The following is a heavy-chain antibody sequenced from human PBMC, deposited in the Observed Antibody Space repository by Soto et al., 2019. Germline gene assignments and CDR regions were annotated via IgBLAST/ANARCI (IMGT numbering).Heavy chain of an antibody. V-gene: IGHV3-30-3*01. J-gene: IGHJ4*02. CDR2: ISYDGSNK. CDR1: GFTFSSYA. Sequence: QVQLVESGGGVVQPGRSLRLSCAASGFTFSSYAMHWVRQAPGKGLEWVAVISYDGSNKYSADSVKGRFTISRDNSKNTLYLQMNSLRAEDTAVYYCAVSRSAYFDYWGQGTLVTVSS. D-gene: IGHD6-6*01. CDR3: AVSRSAYFDY.